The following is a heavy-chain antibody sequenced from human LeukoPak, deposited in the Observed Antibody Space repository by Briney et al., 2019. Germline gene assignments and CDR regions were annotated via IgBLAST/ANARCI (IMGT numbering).Heavy chain of an antibody. J-gene: IGHJ4*02. CDR3: ARGVIGYCSSTSCSPVGY. CDR2: INQDGSKK. Sequence: GGSLRLSCTASGFTISTYWMSWVRQAPGKGLEWVANINQDGSKKYYVDSVKGRFTISRDNSKNTLYPQMNSLRAEDTAVYYCARGVIGYCSSTSCSPVGYWGQGTLVTVSS. V-gene: IGHV3-7*01. CDR1: GFTISTYW. D-gene: IGHD2-2*01.